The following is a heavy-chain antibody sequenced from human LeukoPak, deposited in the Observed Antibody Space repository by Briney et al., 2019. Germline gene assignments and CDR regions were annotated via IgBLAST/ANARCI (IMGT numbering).Heavy chain of an antibody. V-gene: IGHV3-30*02. D-gene: IGHD1-1*01. J-gene: IGHJ6*03. Sequence: GGSLRLSCAASGFTFSSYGMHWVRQAPGKGLEWVAFIRYDGSNKYYADSVKGRFTIFRDNSKNTLYLQMNSLRAEDTAVYYCAKDPGLEPSFRDYYYMDVWGKGTTVTVSS. CDR1: GFTFSSYG. CDR3: AKDPGLEPSFRDYYYMDV. CDR2: IRYDGSNK.